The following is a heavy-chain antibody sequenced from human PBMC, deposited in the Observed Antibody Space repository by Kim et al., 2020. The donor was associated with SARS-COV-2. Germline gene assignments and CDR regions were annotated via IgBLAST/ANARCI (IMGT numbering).Heavy chain of an antibody. Sequence: GGSLRLSCAASGFTFSSYAMSWVRQAPGKGLEWVSAISGSGGSTYYADSVKGRFTISRDNSKNTLYLQMNSLRAEDTAVYYCAIQSDYGDYGGVFDYWGQGTLVTVSS. D-gene: IGHD4-17*01. V-gene: IGHV3-23*01. CDR1: GFTFSSYA. CDR3: AIQSDYGDYGGVFDY. CDR2: ISGSGGST. J-gene: IGHJ4*02.